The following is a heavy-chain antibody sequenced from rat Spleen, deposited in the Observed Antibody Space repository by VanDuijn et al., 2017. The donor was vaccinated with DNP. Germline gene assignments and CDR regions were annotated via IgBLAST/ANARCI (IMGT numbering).Heavy chain of an antibody. CDR3: AGRPPPTRGPFDY. J-gene: IGHJ2*01. Sequence: EVQLVESGGGLVQPGESLKLSCVVSGITFHNYWMTWIRQAPGKGLEWVASITHTGETAYYLDSVEGRFIISRDNAKSTLYLQMDSLRPEDSATYYCAGRPPPTRGPFDYWGQGVTVTVSS. CDR2: ITHTGETA. V-gene: IGHV5-31*01. D-gene: IGHD1-4*01. CDR1: GITFHNYW.